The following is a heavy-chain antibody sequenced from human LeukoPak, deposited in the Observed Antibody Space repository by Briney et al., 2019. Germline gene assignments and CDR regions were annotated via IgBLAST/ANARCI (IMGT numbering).Heavy chain of an antibody. CDR1: GFTFSSYA. J-gene: IGHJ4*02. Sequence: PGGSLRLSCAASGFTFSSYAMSWVRQAPGKGLEWVSAISGSGGSTYYADSVKGRFTISRDNSKNTLYLQMNSLRAEDTAVYYCARSGLDVLLWFGEFGYWGQGTLVTVSS. CDR3: ARSGLDVLLWFGEFGY. V-gene: IGHV3-23*01. D-gene: IGHD3-10*01. CDR2: ISGSGGST.